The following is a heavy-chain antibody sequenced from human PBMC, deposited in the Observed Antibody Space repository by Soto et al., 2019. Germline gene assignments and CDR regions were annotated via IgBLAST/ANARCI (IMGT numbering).Heavy chain of an antibody. V-gene: IGHV1-69*13. CDR3: ARGGYSYGYLEY. CDR2: IIPIFGTA. J-gene: IGHJ4*02. D-gene: IGHD5-18*01. CDR1: GGTFSSYA. Sequence: GASVKVSCKASGGTFSSYAISWVRQAPGQGLEWMGGIIPIFGTANYAQKFQGRVTITADESTSTAYMELSSLRSEDTAVYYCARGGYSYGYLEYWGQGTLVTVSS.